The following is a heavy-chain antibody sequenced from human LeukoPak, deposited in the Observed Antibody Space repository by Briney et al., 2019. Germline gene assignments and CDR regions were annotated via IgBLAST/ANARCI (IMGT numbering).Heavy chain of an antibody. CDR1: GFTFSNYW. Sequence: GGSLRLSCAASGFTFSNYWVHWVRQAPGKGLVWVSRINSDGTSTTYADSVKGRFTISRDNAKNTLYLQMNSLRAEDTAVYYCARITGYTYGSGDYWGQGTLLTVSS. CDR3: ARITGYTYGSGDY. D-gene: IGHD5-18*01. V-gene: IGHV3-74*01. J-gene: IGHJ4*02. CDR2: INSDGTST.